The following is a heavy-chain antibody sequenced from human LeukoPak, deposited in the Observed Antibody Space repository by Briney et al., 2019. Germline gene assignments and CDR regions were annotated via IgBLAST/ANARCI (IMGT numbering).Heavy chain of an antibody. D-gene: IGHD3-9*01. Sequence: SGPTLVNPTQTPTLTCTFSGSSLSTSGVGVGWIRQPPGKALEWLALIYWNDDKRYSPSLKSRLTITKDTSKNQVVLTMTNMDPVDTATYYCAHRFLSWRDDILTGSPPDYFDYWGQGTLVTVSS. CDR2: IYWNDDK. J-gene: IGHJ4*02. CDR1: GSSLSTSGVG. CDR3: AHRFLSWRDDILTGSPPDYFDY. V-gene: IGHV2-5*01.